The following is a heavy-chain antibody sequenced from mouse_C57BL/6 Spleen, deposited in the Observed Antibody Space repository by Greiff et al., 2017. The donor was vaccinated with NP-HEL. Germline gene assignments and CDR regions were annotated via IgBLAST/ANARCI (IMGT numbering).Heavy chain of an antibody. V-gene: IGHV1-82*01. D-gene: IGHD2-3*01. J-gene: IGHJ1*03. CDR2: IYPGDGDT. CDR1: GYAFSSSW. CDR3: ARHDGYYLYFDV. Sequence: VQLQQSGPELVKPGASVKISCKASGYAFSSSWMNWVKQRPGKGLEWIGRIYPGDGDTNYNGKFKGKATLTADKSSSTAYMQLSSLTSEYSAVYFCARHDGYYLYFDVWGTGTTVTVSS.